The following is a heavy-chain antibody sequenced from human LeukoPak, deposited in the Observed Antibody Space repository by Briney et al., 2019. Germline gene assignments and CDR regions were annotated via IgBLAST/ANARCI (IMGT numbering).Heavy chain of an antibody. V-gene: IGHV4-34*01. Sequence: SETLSLTCAVYGGSFSGYYWSWIRQPPGKGLEWIGEINHSGSTNYNPSLKSRVTISVDTSKNQFSLKLSSVTAADTAVYYCGRGFEVNLGNWFDPWGQGTLVTVSS. CDR2: INHSGST. CDR1: GGSFSGYY. D-gene: IGHD2-21*01. CDR3: GRGFEVNLGNWFDP. J-gene: IGHJ5*02.